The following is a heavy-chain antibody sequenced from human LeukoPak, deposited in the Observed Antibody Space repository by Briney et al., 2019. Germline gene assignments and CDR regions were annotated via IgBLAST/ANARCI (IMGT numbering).Heavy chain of an antibody. Sequence: PGGSLRLSCAASGSTFSSFQMNWVRQAPGKGLEWVSYISDTGTTIYYADSVKGRFTISRDNAKNSLYLQMNSLRDEDTAVYYCAREDYNPPRAMDVWGQGTTVTVSS. CDR3: AREDYNPPRAMDV. V-gene: IGHV3-48*03. CDR1: GSTFSSFQ. J-gene: IGHJ6*02. CDR2: ISDTGTTI. D-gene: IGHD3-10*01.